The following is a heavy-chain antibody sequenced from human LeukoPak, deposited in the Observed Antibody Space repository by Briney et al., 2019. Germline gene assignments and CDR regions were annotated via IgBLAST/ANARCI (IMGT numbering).Heavy chain of an antibody. CDR2: INWNGGST. D-gene: IGHD3-10*01. J-gene: IGHJ6*03. V-gene: IGHV3-20*04. CDR1: GFTFDDYG. Sequence: GALRLSCAASGFTFDDYGMSWVRQAPGKGLEWVSGINWNGGSTGYADSVKGRFTISRDNAKNSLYLQMNSLRAEDTALYYCARGLVVRGVISYYYYYYMDVWGEGTTVTVSS. CDR3: ARGLVVRGVISYYYYYYMDV.